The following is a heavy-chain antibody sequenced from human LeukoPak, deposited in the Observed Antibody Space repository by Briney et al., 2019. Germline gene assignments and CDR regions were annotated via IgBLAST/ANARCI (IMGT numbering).Heavy chain of an antibody. CDR3: ARGAGHQLSRRNYYAMDV. V-gene: IGHV4-61*02. Sequence: SETLSLTCTVSGGSISSGSYYWSWIRQPAGKGLEWIGRIYTSGSTNYNPSLKSRVTISVDTSKNQFSLKLSSVTAADTAVYYCARGAGHQLSRRNYYAMDVWGQGTTVTVSS. CDR2: IYTSGST. D-gene: IGHD2-2*01. CDR1: GGSISSGSYY. J-gene: IGHJ6*02.